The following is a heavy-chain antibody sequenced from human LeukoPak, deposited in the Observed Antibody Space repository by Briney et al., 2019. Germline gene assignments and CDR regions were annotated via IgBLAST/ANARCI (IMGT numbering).Heavy chain of an antibody. J-gene: IGHJ4*02. Sequence: PGGSLRLSCAASGFTFSSYWMHWVRQAPGKGLVWVSRINTDGSSTSYADSVKGRFTISRDNAKNALYLQMNSLRAEDTAVYYCASSYPGGYFDYWGQGTLVTVSS. CDR1: GFTFSSYW. V-gene: IGHV3-74*01. CDR3: ASSYPGGYFDY. CDR2: INTDGSST. D-gene: IGHD3-10*01.